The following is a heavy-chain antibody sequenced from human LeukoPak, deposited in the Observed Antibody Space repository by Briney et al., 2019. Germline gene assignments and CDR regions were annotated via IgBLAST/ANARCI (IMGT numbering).Heavy chain of an antibody. CDR1: GFTFSSYW. J-gene: IGHJ4*02. D-gene: IGHD1-14*01. CDR2: INTDGSST. Sequence: TGGSLRLSCAASGFTFSSYWMHWVRQAPGKGLVWVSRINTDGSSTSYADSVKGRFTISRDNAKNTLYLQMNSLRAEDTAVYYCAREGGLTWNHRHFDYWGQGTLVTVSS. CDR3: AREGGLTWNHRHFDY. V-gene: IGHV3-74*01.